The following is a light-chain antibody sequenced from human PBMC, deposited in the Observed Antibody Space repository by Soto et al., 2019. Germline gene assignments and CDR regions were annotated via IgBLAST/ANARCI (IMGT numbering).Light chain of an antibody. Sequence: QSALTQPASVSGSPGQSTTISCTGISSDVGGYNYVSWYQQHPGKAPKLMIYDVSNRPSGVSNRFSGSKSGNTASLTISGLQAEDEADYYCSSYTSSSTLYVFGTGTKVTVL. J-gene: IGLJ1*01. V-gene: IGLV2-14*01. CDR3: SSYTSSSTLYV. CDR2: DVS. CDR1: SSDVGGYNY.